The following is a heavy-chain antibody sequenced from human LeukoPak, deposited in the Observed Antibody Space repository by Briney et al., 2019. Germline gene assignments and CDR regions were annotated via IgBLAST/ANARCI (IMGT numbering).Heavy chain of an antibody. Sequence: GGSLRLSCAASGFTFSSYWMHWVRQAPGKGLVWVSRINSDGSSTSYADSVKGRFTISRDNAKNTLYLQMNSPRAEDTAVYYCARAPRDYGDYGADYWGQGTLVTVSS. J-gene: IGHJ4*02. CDR2: INSDGSST. D-gene: IGHD4-17*01. V-gene: IGHV3-74*01. CDR1: GFTFSSYW. CDR3: ARAPRDYGDYGADY.